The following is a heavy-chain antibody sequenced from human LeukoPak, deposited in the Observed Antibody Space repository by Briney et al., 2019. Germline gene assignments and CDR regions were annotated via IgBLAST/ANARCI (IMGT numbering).Heavy chain of an antibody. J-gene: IGHJ5*02. Sequence: GGSLRLSCAASGLTFSDYYMSWIRQAPGKGLEWVSAISGSGGSTYYADSVKGRFTISRDNSKNTLYLQMNSLRAEDTAVYYCAIDIVVVVAATKNNWFDPWGQGTLVTVSS. CDR1: GLTFSDYY. D-gene: IGHD2-15*01. CDR2: ISGSGGST. CDR3: AIDIVVVVAATKNNWFDP. V-gene: IGHV3-23*01.